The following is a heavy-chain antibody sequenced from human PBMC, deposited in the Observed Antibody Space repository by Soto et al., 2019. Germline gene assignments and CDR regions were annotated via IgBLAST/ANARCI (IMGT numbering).Heavy chain of an antibody. CDR1: GYTFTSYA. V-gene: IGHV1-3*05. D-gene: IGHD2-21*02. Sequence: QVQLVQSGAEEKKPGASVKDSCKASGYTFTSYAMPWVRQAPGQRLEWMGWINAGNGNTKYSQKFQGRVTITRDTSASTAYMELSSLRSEDTAVYYCARSIVVVTALDYWGQGTLVTVSS. J-gene: IGHJ4*02. CDR2: INAGNGNT. CDR3: ARSIVVVTALDY.